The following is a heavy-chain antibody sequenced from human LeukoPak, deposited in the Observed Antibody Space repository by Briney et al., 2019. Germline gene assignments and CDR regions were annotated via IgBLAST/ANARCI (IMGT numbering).Heavy chain of an antibody. D-gene: IGHD2-2*01. V-gene: IGHV3-23*01. J-gene: IGHJ5*02. CDR3: AKDCSSTSCYNWFDP. Sequence: GGSLRLSCAASGFTFSSYAMSWVRQAPGKGLEWVSAISGSGGSTYYADSVKGRFTISRDNSKNTRYLQMNSLRAEDTAVYYCAKDCSSTSCYNWFDPWGQGTLVTVSS. CDR2: ISGSGGST. CDR1: GFTFSSYA.